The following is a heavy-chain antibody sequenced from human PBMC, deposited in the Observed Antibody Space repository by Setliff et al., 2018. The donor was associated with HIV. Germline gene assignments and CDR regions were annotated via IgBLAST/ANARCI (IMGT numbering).Heavy chain of an antibody. CDR3: ARDPHYFDRSGYYSYFYFDY. D-gene: IGHD3-22*01. Sequence: SETLSLTCNVSGGSIRSNRDHWGWIRQTPGKGLEWIGSISYSGNTYYHPSLQSRVTISLDMSKDQFSLKVKSVTAADTATYYCARDPHYFDRSGYYSYFYFDYWGQGMLVTVSS. CDR1: GGSIRSNRDH. CDR2: ISYSGNT. V-gene: IGHV4-39*07. J-gene: IGHJ4*02.